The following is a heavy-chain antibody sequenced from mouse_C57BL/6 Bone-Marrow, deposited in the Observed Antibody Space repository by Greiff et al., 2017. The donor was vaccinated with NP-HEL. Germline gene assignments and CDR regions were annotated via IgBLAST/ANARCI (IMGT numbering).Heavy chain of an antibody. J-gene: IGHJ2*01. CDR2: ISNLAYSI. V-gene: IGHV5-15*01. CDR3: ARHHYGNYFDY. CDR1: GFTFSDYG. D-gene: IGHD2-1*01. Sequence: EVHLVESGGGLVQPGGSLKLSCAASGFTFSDYGMAWVRQAPRKGPAWVAFISNLAYSIYYADTVTGRFTISRENAKNTLYLEMSSLRSEDTAMYYCARHHYGNYFDYWGQGTTLTVSS.